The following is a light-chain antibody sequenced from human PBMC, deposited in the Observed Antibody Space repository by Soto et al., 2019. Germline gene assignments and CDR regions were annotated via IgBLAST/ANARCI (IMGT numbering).Light chain of an antibody. Sequence: QCVLTQPPSVSGAPGQRVTISCTWSSSNIGAGYDVHWYQQFPGTAPKLLIYGNSNRPSGVPDRFSGSKSGTSASLAITGLQAEDEADYYCQSYDSSLSGVFGSGTKVTVL. CDR2: GNS. CDR1: SSNIGAGYD. J-gene: IGLJ1*01. CDR3: QSYDSSLSGV. V-gene: IGLV1-40*01.